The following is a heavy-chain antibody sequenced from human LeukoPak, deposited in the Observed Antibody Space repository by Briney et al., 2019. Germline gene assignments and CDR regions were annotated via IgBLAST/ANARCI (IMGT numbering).Heavy chain of an antibody. Sequence: VQPGGSLRLSCPASGFTFSSYAKRWVRQAPGKGLEWVSAISGSGGSTYYADSVKGRFTISRDNSKNTLYLQMNSLRAEDTAVYYCVPARAGLRDFVWGQGTLVTVSS. D-gene: IGHD3-9*01. V-gene: IGHV3-23*01. CDR3: VPARAGLRDFV. J-gene: IGHJ4*02. CDR1: GFTFSSYA. CDR2: ISGSGGST.